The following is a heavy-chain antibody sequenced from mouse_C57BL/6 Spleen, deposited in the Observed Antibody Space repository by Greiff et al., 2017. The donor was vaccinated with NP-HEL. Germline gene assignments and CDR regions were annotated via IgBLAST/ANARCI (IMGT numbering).Heavy chain of an antibody. Sequence: VQLQQSGAELVRPGASVKLSCKASGYTFTDYYINWVKQRPGQGLEWIASIYPGSGNTYYNEKFKGKATLTAEKSSSTAYMQLSSLTSEDSAVYFCARGGYDYDGSWFAYWGQGTLVTVSA. J-gene: IGHJ3*01. CDR1: GYTFTDYY. V-gene: IGHV1-76*01. CDR3: ARGGYDYDGSWFAY. CDR2: IYPGSGNT. D-gene: IGHD2-4*01.